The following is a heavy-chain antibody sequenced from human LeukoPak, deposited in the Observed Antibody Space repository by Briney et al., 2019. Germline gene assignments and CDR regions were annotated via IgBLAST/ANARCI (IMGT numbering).Heavy chain of an antibody. J-gene: IGHJ3*02. V-gene: IGHV3-53*01. CDR3: ARDGNFGYDAFDI. Sequence: GGSLRLSCAASGFTVSSNYMSWVRQAPGKGLEWVSIIYSGGSTYYADSVQGRFTISRDNSKNTLYLQVNSLRAEDTAVYYCARDGNFGYDAFDIWGQGTMVTVSS. CDR1: GFTVSSNY. CDR2: IYSGGST. D-gene: IGHD3-10*01.